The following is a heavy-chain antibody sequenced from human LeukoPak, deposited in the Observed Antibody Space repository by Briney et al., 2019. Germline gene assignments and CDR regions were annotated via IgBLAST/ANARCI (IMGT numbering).Heavy chain of an antibody. Sequence: GGSLRLSCADSGFTFSSYAMSWVRQAPGKGLEWVSGISGSAGSTYYADSVKGRFTISRDNAKNSLYLQMNSLRDEDTAVYYCANLVGAVDCWGQGTLVIVSS. CDR2: ISGSAGST. CDR1: GFTFSSYA. J-gene: IGHJ4*02. V-gene: IGHV3-23*01. CDR3: ANLVGAVDC. D-gene: IGHD1-26*01.